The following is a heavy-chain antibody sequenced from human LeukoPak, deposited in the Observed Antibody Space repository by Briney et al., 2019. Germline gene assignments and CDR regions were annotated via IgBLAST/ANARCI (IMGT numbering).Heavy chain of an antibody. CDR2: ISANGGGT. D-gene: IGHD3-22*01. V-gene: IGHV3-23*01. CDR1: GFIFRNYA. CDR3: AKDPPDSTGYYPFAY. Sequence: GGSLRLSCGASGFIFRNYAMSWVRQAPGEGLEWVSGISANGGGTYYADSVKGRFTISRDNSKNMLYLQMNSLRAEDTAVYYCAKDPPDSTGYYPFAYWGQGTLVTVSS. J-gene: IGHJ4*02.